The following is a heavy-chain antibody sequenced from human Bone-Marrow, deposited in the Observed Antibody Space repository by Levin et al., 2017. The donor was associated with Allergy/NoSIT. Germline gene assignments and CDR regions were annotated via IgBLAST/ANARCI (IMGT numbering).Heavy chain of an antibody. D-gene: IGHD2-15*01. Sequence: SVKVSCKASGGTFNRYIISWVRQAPGQGLEWMGGIIPIYNTAKYAQKFQGRVTIIAEDSTGTGYMGLSSLTSEDTAVYYCARDGLGYCSGDNCLDAFDIWGQGTMVIVSS. CDR1: GGTFNRYI. CDR2: IIPIYNTA. CDR3: ARDGLGYCSGDNCLDAFDI. V-gene: IGHV1-69*13. J-gene: IGHJ3*02.